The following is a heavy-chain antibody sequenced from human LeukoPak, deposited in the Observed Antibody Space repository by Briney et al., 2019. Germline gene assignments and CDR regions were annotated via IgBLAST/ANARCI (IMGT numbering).Heavy chain of an antibody. D-gene: IGHD3-10*01. CDR1: GFTFSNYW. CDR2: INNLGTST. J-gene: IGHJ4*02. CDR3: ARGGGAYYFDY. Sequence: PGGSLRLSCAASGFTFSNYWMHWVRQVPGKGLVWVSRINNLGTSTNYAASVRGRFTISRDDAKNTLYLQMNSLRAEDTAVYYCARGGGAYYFDYWGRGTLVTVSS. V-gene: IGHV3-74*01.